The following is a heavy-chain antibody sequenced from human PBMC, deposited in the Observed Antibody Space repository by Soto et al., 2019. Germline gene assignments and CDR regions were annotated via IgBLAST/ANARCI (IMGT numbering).Heavy chain of an antibody. V-gene: IGHV3-11*01. CDR2: ISTSGTTI. CDR1: GFTFSDHY. CDR3: ARGMKVAVWYYAL. D-gene: IGHD4-4*01. J-gene: IGHJ2*01. Sequence: QVQLVESGGGLVKPGGSLRLSCAASGFTFSDHYMSWIRQAPGKGLEWVSYISTSGTTIYYADSVKGRFTISRDNAKNSLYLQMSSLSAEDTAVYYCARGMKVAVWYYALWGRGTLVTVSS.